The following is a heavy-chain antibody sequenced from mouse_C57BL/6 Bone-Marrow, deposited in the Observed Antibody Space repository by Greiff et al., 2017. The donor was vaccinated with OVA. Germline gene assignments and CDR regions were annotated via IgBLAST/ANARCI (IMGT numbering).Heavy chain of an antibody. D-gene: IGHD1-1*01. Sequence: QVQLKESGPGLVQPSQSLSITCTVSGFSLTSYGVHWVRQPPGKGLEWLGVIWSGGSTDYNAAFISRLSISKDNSKSQVFFKMNSLQADDTAIYYCAKKGGSRYYYAMDYWGQGTSVTVSS. J-gene: IGHJ4*01. CDR1: GFSLTSYG. V-gene: IGHV2-4*01. CDR2: IWSGGST. CDR3: AKKGGSRYYYAMDY.